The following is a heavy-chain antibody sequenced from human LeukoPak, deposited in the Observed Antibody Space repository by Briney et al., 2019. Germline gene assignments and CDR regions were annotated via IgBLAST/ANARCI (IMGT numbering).Heavy chain of an antibody. J-gene: IGHJ5*02. V-gene: IGHV1-18*01. Sequence: VASVKVSCKASGYTFTSYGISWVRQAPGQGLEWMGWISAYNGNTNYAQKLQGRVTMTTDTSTSTAYMELRSLRSDDTAVYYCARGNDYTPGRVDCNWFDPWGQGTLVTVSS. D-gene: IGHD5-12*01. CDR2: ISAYNGNT. CDR1: GYTFTSYG. CDR3: ARGNDYTPGRVDCNWFDP.